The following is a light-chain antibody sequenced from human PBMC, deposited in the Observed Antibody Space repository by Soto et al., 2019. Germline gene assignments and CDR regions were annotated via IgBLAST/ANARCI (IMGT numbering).Light chain of an antibody. CDR2: EVS. CDR1: SSDVGSYNL. Sequence: QSVLTQPASVSGSPGQSITISCTGTSSDVGSYNLVSWYQQHPGKAPKLMIYEVSKRPSGVSNRFSGSKSGNTASLTISGLQAEDEADYYCCSYAGRTPFYVFGTGTKVTV. J-gene: IGLJ1*01. V-gene: IGLV2-23*02. CDR3: CSYAGRTPFYV.